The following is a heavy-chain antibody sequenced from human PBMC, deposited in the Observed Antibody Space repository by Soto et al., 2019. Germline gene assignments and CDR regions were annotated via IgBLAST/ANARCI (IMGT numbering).Heavy chain of an antibody. CDR2: IWYDGTRE. D-gene: IGHD3-10*01. Sequence: GGSLRLSCTASGFTFSRHGMLWARQAPGKGLEWVALIWYDGTRESYVDFARGRFTISRDNFASTLYLQMNSLRAEDTAVYYCARDISFGAYDLWGQGTLVTVSS. V-gene: IGHV3-33*02. CDR3: ARDISFGAYDL. J-gene: IGHJ5*02. CDR1: GFTFSRHG.